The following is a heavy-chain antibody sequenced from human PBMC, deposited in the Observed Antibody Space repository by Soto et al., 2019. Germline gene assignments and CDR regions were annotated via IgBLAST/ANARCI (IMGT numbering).Heavy chain of an antibody. J-gene: IGHJ6*02. CDR2: IYSGGST. CDR1: GFTVSSNY. CDR3: ARDSYSSSSYYYYGMDV. D-gene: IGHD6-6*01. Sequence: GGSLRLSCAASGFTVSSNYMSWVRQAPGKGLEWVSVIYSGGSTYYADSVKGRFTISRDNSKNTLYLQMNSLRAEDTAVYYCARDSYSSSSYYYYGMDVWGQGTTVTVSS. V-gene: IGHV3-66*01.